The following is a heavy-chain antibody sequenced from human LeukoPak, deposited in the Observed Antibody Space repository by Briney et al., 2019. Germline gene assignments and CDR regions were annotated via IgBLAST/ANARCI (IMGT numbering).Heavy chain of an antibody. CDR1: GGSISSYY. D-gene: IGHD6-19*01. CDR3: ARLAGYSSGWYRYFDY. J-gene: IGHJ4*02. Sequence: PSETLSLTCTVSGGSISSYYWSWIRQPPGKGLEWIGYIYYSGSTNYNPSLKSRVTISVDTSKNQFSLKLSSVSAADTAVYYCARLAGYSSGWYRYFDYWGQGTLVTASS. V-gene: IGHV4-59*08. CDR2: IYYSGST.